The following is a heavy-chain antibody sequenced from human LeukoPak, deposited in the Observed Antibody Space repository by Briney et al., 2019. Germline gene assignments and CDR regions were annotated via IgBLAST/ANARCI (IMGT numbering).Heavy chain of an antibody. Sequence: GGSLRLSCAASGFTFSTYAMSWVRQAPGKGLEGVSTFSGSGGTTYYADSVKGRFTTSRDNSKNTLYLQKNSMRAEDTAVYYCAKGPYSSGPGGSFNCWGQGTLVTVSS. CDR1: GFTFSTYA. V-gene: IGHV3-23*01. CDR2: FSGSGGTT. CDR3: AKGPYSSGPGGSFNC. D-gene: IGHD6-19*01. J-gene: IGHJ4*02.